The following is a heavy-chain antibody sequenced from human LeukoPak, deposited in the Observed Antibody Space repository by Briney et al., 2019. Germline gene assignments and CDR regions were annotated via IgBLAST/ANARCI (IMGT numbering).Heavy chain of an antibody. V-gene: IGHV3-30*18. CDR2: ISYDGSNK. CDR1: GFTFSSYG. CDR3: AKDIRIAAVYYYYYMDV. J-gene: IGHJ6*03. D-gene: IGHD6-13*01. Sequence: GGSLRLSCAASGFTFSSYGMHWVRQAPGKGLEWVAVISYDGSNKYYADSVKGRFTISRDNSKNTLYLQMNSLRAEDTAVYYCAKDIRIAAVYYYYYMDVWGKGTTVTVSS.